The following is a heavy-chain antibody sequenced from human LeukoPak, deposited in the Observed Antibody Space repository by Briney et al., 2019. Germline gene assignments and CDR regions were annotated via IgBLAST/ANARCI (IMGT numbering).Heavy chain of an antibody. V-gene: IGHV1-46*01. D-gene: IGHD3-10*01. CDR2: INPSGGST. Sequence: ASVKVSCKASGYTFTSYYMHWVRQAPGQGLEWMGIINPSGGSTSYAQKFQGRVTMTRDTSTSTAYMELSSLRSEDTAVYYCARERGMVRGVIQDAFDIWGQGTMVTVSS. CDR3: ARERGMVRGVIQDAFDI. CDR1: GYTFTSYY. J-gene: IGHJ3*02.